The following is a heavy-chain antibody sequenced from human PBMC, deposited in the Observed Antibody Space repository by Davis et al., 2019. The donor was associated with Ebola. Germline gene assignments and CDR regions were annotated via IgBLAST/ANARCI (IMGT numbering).Heavy chain of an antibody. J-gene: IGHJ6*03. CDR2: INPGNGNT. V-gene: IGHV1-3*01. Sequence: AASVQVSCKASGYTFTSYTMHWVRQAPGQRLEWMGWINPGNGNTNYSQKFQGRVTITRDTSASTAYMGLSSLRSEDTAVCSCARERGVVIGPWYMDVWGKGTTVTVSS. CDR1: GYTFTSYT. CDR3: ARERGVVIGPWYMDV. D-gene: IGHD2-21*01.